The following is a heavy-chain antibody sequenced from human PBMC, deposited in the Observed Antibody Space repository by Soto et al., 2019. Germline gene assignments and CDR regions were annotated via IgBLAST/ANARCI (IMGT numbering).Heavy chain of an antibody. Sequence: PGGALRLSCAASGFPFSTYGINWVRQAPGKGLEWVSYISSSSNTIHYADSVKGRFTISRDNAKNLLYLQMNSLRAEDTAVYYCARYLGYRRGSRSLVYWCPATLVTVST. CDR2: ISSSSNTI. D-gene: IGHD6-19*01. CDR3: ARYLGYRRGSRSLVY. J-gene: IGHJ4*02. CDR1: GFPFSTYG. V-gene: IGHV3-48*01.